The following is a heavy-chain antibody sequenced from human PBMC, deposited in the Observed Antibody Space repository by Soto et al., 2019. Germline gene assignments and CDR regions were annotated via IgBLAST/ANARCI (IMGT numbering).Heavy chain of an antibody. D-gene: IGHD6-19*01. CDR1: GFTFSTYA. CDR3: AKDLSSIGWYWTLDP. CDR2: ISGGGAGT. J-gene: IGHJ5*02. Sequence: EVQLLESGGGWVQPGGSLRLSCAVSGFTFSTYAMSWVRQAPGKGLEWVSAISGGGAGTYYADSVQGRFTISRDDSKHTLYLQMNSLRVEDTAVYYCAKDLSSIGWYWTLDPWGQGTLVTVSS. V-gene: IGHV3-23*01.